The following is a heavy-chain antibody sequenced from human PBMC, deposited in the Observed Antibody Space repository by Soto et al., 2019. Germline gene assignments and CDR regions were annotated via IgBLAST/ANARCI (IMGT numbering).Heavy chain of an antibody. Sequence: QVHLVQSGAEMKKPGSSVKVSCKVSGGDLTNSGISWVRQAPGQGLEWMGGIFPLLAMVDYSQKFQGRVTITADASTNAAYMDLARLKSAVPAFYYRAKEGGTGYKSWGQGTLVIVSS. J-gene: IGHJ4*02. D-gene: IGHD5-12*01. CDR1: GGDLTNSG. CDR2: IFPLLAMV. CDR3: AKEGGTGYKS. V-gene: IGHV1-69*04.